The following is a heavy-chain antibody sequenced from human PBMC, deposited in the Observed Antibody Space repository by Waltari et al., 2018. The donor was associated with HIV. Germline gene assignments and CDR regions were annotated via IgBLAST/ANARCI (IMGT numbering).Heavy chain of an antibody. J-gene: IGHJ6*02. CDR3: ARGAYYGSGSYYNFYYYYGMDV. Sequence: QVQLQESGPGLVKPSETLSLTCTVSGGSISSYYWSWIRPPPGKGLEWIGYIYYSGSTNYNPSLKSRVTISVDTSKNQFSLKLSSVTAADTAVYYCARGAYYGSGSYYNFYYYYGMDVWGQGTTVTVSS. CDR1: GGSISSYY. V-gene: IGHV4-59*08. CDR2: IYYSGST. D-gene: IGHD3-10*01.